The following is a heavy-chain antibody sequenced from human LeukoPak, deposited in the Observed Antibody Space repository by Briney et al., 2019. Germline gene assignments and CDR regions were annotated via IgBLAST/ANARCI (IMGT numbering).Heavy chain of an antibody. CDR3: AKSSAVAGRRYFDY. V-gene: IGHV3-30*18. CDR2: ISYDGSNK. Sequence: GGSLRLSCAASGFTFSSYGMHWVRQAPGKGLEGVAVISYDGSNKYYADSVKGRFTISRDNSKNTLYLQMNSLRAEDTAVYYCAKSSAVAGRRYFDYWGQGTLVTVSS. CDR1: GFTFSSYG. D-gene: IGHD6-19*01. J-gene: IGHJ4*02.